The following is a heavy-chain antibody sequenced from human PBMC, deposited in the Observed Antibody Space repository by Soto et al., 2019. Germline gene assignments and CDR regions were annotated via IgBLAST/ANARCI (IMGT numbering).Heavy chain of an antibody. V-gene: IGHV3-33*01. Sequence: PGGSLRLSCAASGFTFSSYGMHWVRQAPGKGLEWVAVIWYDGSNKYYADSVKGRFTISRDNSKNTLYLQMNSLRAEDTAVYYCARDLEYYYDSSGHFDYWGQGTRVTVSS. D-gene: IGHD3-22*01. J-gene: IGHJ4*02. CDR3: ARDLEYYYDSSGHFDY. CDR2: IWYDGSNK. CDR1: GFTFSSYG.